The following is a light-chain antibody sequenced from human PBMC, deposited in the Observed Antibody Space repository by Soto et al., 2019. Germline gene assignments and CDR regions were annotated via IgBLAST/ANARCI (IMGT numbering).Light chain of an antibody. CDR1: QSLVNSDGNTY. V-gene: IGKV2-30*01. CDR3: MQGTHWPRT. J-gene: IGKJ1*01. CDR2: KVS. Sequence: DVVMTQSPLSLPVTLGQPASISCRSSQSLVNSDGNTYLNWFQQRPGQSPRRLTYKVSNRDSGVPDRFSGSGSGTDFTLKISRVEAEDVGVYYCMQGTHWPRTFGQGTKVEIK.